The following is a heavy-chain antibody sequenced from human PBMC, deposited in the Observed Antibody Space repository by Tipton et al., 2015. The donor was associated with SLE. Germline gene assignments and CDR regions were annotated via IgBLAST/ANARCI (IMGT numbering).Heavy chain of an antibody. D-gene: IGHD3-3*01. CDR1: GGSISSYY. V-gene: IGHV4-59*01. CDR2: IYYSGST. J-gene: IGHJ4*02. Sequence: GLVKPSETLSLTCTVSGGSISSYYWSWIRQPPGKGLEWIGYIYYSGSTNCNPSLKSRVTISVDTSKNQFSLKLSSVTAADTAVYYCATAPIPRAKDIRFLEWLSPAPYFDYWGQGTVVTVSS. CDR3: ATAPIPRAKDIRFLEWLSPAPYFDY.